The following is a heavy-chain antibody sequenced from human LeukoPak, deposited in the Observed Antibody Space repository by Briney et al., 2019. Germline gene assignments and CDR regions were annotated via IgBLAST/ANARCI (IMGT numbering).Heavy chain of an antibody. D-gene: IGHD3-16*02. J-gene: IGHJ4*02. CDR3: ARDPVQIVSLHFDY. CDR1: GYTFTYYN. Sequence: ASGNVSFKASGYTFTYYNIHWVRHAPGQGLGLVGDINLNSGGTNCAQKFQGRVTITMDTSINKANMELSRLRSDDTAVYFCARDPVQIVSLHFDYWGQGTLVTVSS. V-gene: IGHV1-2*02. CDR2: INLNSGGT.